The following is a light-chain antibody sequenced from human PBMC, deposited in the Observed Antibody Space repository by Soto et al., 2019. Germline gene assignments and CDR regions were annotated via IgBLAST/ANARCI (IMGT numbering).Light chain of an antibody. V-gene: IGKV1-5*03. Sequence: DIQMTQSPSSLSASVGDRVTITCRASQIINTWLAWYQQKPGKAPKLLIYRASNLVNGVPSRFSGSGSGTEFTLTISSLPPDDFSIYYCQQYDTYSCTFGPGTKVDL. CDR3: QQYDTYSCT. J-gene: IGKJ3*01. CDR2: RAS. CDR1: QIINTW.